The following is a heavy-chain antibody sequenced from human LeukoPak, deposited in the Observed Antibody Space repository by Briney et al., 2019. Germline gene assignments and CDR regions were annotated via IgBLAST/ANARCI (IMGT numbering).Heavy chain of an antibody. V-gene: IGHV4-38-2*02. J-gene: IGHJ5*02. CDR2: IYHSGST. CDR1: GYSISSGYY. D-gene: IGHD3-3*01. Sequence: SETLSLTCTVSGYSISSGYYWGWIRQPPGKGLEWIGSIYHSGSTYYNPSLKSRVTISVDTSKNQFSLKLSSVTAADTAVYYCARVDTIFGVVINWFDPWGQGTLVTVS. CDR3: ARVDTIFGVVINWFDP.